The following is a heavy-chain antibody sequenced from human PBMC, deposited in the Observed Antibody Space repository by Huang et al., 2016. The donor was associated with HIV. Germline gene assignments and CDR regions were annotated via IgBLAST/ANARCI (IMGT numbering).Heavy chain of an antibody. CDR2: IKQDEREK. Sequence: VESGGRLVQPGGSIRLSCVGSTFRFGAYWMSWVCQSAGRGVGVVANIKQDEREKYYVDSVKGRFNISRDNAKKVLFLEMNNVRVEDTATYYCATKTAAMDIWGQGTTVTVS. V-gene: IGHV3-7*01. J-gene: IGHJ6*02. CDR1: TFRFGAYW. CDR3: ATKTAAMDI. D-gene: IGHD1-7*01.